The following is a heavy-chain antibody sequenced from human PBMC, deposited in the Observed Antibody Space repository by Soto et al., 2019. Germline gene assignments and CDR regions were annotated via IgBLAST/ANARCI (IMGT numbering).Heavy chain of an antibody. CDR1: GFTFGDYA. J-gene: IGHJ5*02. CDR2: IRSKAYGGTT. CDR3: TSKASGWFFDWFDP. V-gene: IGHV3-49*03. D-gene: IGHD6-19*01. Sequence: GGSLRLSCTASGFTFGDYAMSWFRQAPGKGLEWVGFIRSKAYGGTTEYAASVKGRFTISRDDSKSIAYLQMNSLKTEDTAVYYCTSKASGWFFDWFDPWGQGTLVTVSS.